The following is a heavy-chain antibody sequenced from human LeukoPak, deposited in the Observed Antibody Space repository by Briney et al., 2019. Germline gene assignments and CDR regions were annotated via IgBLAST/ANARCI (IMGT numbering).Heavy chain of an antibody. CDR3: ARNENSGWRYFDY. CDR1: GFTFSDYY. D-gene: IGHD5-12*01. V-gene: IGHV3-23*01. CDR2: IGGSNGIT. J-gene: IGHJ4*02. Sequence: GGSLRLSCAASGFTFSDYYMSWIRQAPGKGLEWVSVIGGSNGITFYVGSVKGRFTISRDNSKDTLYLQMNSLRAEDTAVYYCARNENSGWRYFDYWGQGTLVTVSS.